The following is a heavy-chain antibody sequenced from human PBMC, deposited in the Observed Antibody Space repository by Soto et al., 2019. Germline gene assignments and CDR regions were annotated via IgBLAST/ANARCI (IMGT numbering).Heavy chain of an antibody. J-gene: IGHJ4*02. V-gene: IGHV3-23*01. CDR3: AKDHPRRTSGYVFEY. CDR2: VSASGLNT. D-gene: IGHD5-18*01. Sequence: EVQLLESGGKLVQPGGSLTLSCAASGFTFSTYAMAWVRQAPGKGLEWVSGVSASGLNTDYADPVKGRFYISRDNSKNTVSLHMNSLRAEDTALYYCAKDHPRRTSGYVFEYWGQGTPVTVPS. CDR1: GFTFSTYA.